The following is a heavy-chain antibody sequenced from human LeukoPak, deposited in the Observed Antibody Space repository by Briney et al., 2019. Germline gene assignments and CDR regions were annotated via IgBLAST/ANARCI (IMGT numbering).Heavy chain of an antibody. CDR1: GYTLTELS. Sequence: GASVKVSCKVSGYTLTELSMHWVRQAPGKGLEWMGGFDPEDGETIYAQKFQGRVTMTEDTSTDTAYMELSSLRSEDTAVYYCATDFRRPHYYYYMDVWGKGTTVTVSS. V-gene: IGHV1-24*01. J-gene: IGHJ6*03. CDR2: FDPEDGET. CDR3: ATDFRRPHYYYYMDV. D-gene: IGHD3-10*01.